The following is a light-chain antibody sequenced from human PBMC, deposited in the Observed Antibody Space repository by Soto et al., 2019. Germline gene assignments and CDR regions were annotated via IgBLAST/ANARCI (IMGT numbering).Light chain of an antibody. CDR2: GDN. CDR3: CAYAGSYTVL. J-gene: IGLJ2*01. V-gene: IGLV1-40*01. CDR1: TSNIGAPYD. Sequence: QSVLTQPPSVSGAPGQRVSISCTGSTSNIGAPYDVHWYQHLPGTAPKLLIYGDNNRPSGVPDRFSGSKSGTSASLAITRLQAEDEADYYCCAYAGSYTVLFGGGTQLTVL.